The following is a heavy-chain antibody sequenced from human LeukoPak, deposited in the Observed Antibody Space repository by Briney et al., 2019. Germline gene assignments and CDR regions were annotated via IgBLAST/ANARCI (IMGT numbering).Heavy chain of an antibody. J-gene: IGHJ3*02. D-gene: IGHD3-3*02. Sequence: GGSLRLSCATSGFTFSNYALSWVRQSPGKGLQWVSAFIVGGVSTDYAASVKGRFTISRDNSKNTLFLQMNSLRAEDTALYYCAKDNRDSTFPYAALDIWGQGAKVTVSS. CDR2: FIVGGVST. CDR3: AKDNRDSTFPYAALDI. V-gene: IGHV3-23*01. CDR1: GFTFSNYA.